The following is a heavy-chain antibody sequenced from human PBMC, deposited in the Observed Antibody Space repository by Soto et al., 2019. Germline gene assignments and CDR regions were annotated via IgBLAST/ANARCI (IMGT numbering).Heavy chain of an antibody. CDR2: ISRSGDRT. V-gene: IGHV3-64*02. CDR1: GFTFSSYN. D-gene: IGHD2-15*01. CDR3: ARARCSSGQCYYFDY. J-gene: IGHJ4*02. Sequence: VQLVESGAGLVQPGGSLRLSCAASGFTFSSYNIHWIRQARGKGLEFVSAISRSGDRTYYADSVKGRFTITRDNTKNTVWLQMGSLRAEDMAVYYCARARCSSGQCYYFDYWGRGALVSVSS.